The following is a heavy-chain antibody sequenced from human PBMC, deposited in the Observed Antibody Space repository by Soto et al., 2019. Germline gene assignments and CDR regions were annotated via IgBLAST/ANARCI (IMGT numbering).Heavy chain of an antibody. V-gene: IGHV3-23*01. CDR2: ISGSGGST. CDR1: GFTFSSNA. Sequence: LRLSCAASGFTFSSNAMSWVRQAPGKGLEWVSAISGSGGSTYYADSVKGRFTISRDNSKNTLYLQMNSLRAEDTALYYCAKGVAAWGYFDYWGQGTLVTVSS. J-gene: IGHJ4*02. CDR3: AKGVAAWGYFDY. D-gene: IGHD2-15*01.